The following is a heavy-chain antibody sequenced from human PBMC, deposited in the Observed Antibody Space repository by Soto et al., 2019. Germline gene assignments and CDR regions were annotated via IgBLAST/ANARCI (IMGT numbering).Heavy chain of an antibody. Sequence: VGLLRLSCAASGFTFGSYSMNWARQAPGEGLEWVSYISISSSTIYYADAVKRRFTIPREDAKNPLYMQMTSLRDEDTSVNYCARDNGIAGSFDPWGQGTLVTVSS. CDR3: ARDNGIAGSFDP. CDR1: GFTFGSYS. V-gene: IGHV3-48*02. CDR2: ISISSSTI. D-gene: IGHD6-13*01. J-gene: IGHJ5*02.